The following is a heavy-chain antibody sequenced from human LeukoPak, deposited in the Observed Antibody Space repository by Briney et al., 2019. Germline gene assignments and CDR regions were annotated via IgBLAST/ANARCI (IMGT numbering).Heavy chain of an antibody. J-gene: IGHJ5*02. Sequence: PGGSLRLSCAASGFTFSTFAMIWVRQPPGKGLEWVSSIFPSGGEIHYADSVRGRFTISRDNSKSTLSLQMNSLRAEDTAVYYCAKDITGTTSEDDPWGQGTLVTVSS. CDR1: GFTFSTFA. CDR3: AKDITGTTSEDDP. V-gene: IGHV3-23*01. CDR2: IFPSGGEI. D-gene: IGHD1-20*01.